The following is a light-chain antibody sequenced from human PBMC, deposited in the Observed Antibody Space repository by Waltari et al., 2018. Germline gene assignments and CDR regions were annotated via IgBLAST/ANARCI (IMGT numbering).Light chain of an antibody. V-gene: IGKV3-11*01. CDR3: QQRSSWTPHT. CDR1: QSVGTH. Sequence: EIVLTQSPATLSLSPGEPATLSCRASQSVGTHLAWYQQKPGQAPRPLIYDASNRATGIPDRFRGSGSGTDFTLTISSLETADFAIYYCQQRSSWTPHTFGQGARLEIK. J-gene: IGKJ2*01. CDR2: DAS.